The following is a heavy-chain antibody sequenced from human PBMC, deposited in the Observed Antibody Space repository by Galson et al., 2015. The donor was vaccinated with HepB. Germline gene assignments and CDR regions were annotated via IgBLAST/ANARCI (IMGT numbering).Heavy chain of an antibody. D-gene: IGHD6-19*01. CDR2: ITGSGNNT. CDR3: ARGFSVWPFDY. J-gene: IGHJ4*02. V-gene: IGHV3-23*01. CDR1: GFTFSNYA. Sequence: SLRLSCAASGFTFSNYAMSWVRQAPGRGLEWVSGITGSGNNTYYADSVKGRFTVSRDNSKNSLCLQMNSLRAEDTAVYYCARGFSVWPFDYWGQGTLVTGSS.